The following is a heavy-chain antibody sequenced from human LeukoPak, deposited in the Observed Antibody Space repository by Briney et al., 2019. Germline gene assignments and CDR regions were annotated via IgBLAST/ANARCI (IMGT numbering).Heavy chain of an antibody. D-gene: IGHD2-15*01. Sequence: SETLSLTCTVSGGSISSYYWSWIRQPPGKGLEWIGYIYYSGSTNYNPSLKGRVTISVDTSKNQFSLKLSSVTAADTAVYYCAREMWDCSGGSCYSDDAFDIWGQGTMVTVSS. CDR3: AREMWDCSGGSCYSDDAFDI. V-gene: IGHV4-59*01. CDR2: IYYSGST. CDR1: GGSISSYY. J-gene: IGHJ3*02.